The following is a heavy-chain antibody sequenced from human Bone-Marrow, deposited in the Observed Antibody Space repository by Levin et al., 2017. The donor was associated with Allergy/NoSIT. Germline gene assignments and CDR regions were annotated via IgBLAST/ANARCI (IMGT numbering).Heavy chain of an antibody. J-gene: IGHJ1*01. CDR3: ARAKTGSYTEYFQY. D-gene: IGHD6-6*01. V-gene: IGHV1-2*02. CDR1: GYTFTGYY. CDR2: INPNSGGT. Sequence: GASVKVSCKASGYTFTGYYMHWVRQAPGQGLEWMGWINPNSGGTNYAQKFQGRVTMTRDTSIRIAYIELSGLRSDDTAVYYCARAKTGSYTEYFQYWGQGTLVSVSS.